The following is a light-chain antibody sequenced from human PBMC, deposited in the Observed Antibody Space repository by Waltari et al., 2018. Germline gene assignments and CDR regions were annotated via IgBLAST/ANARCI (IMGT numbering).Light chain of an antibody. V-gene: IGKV3-11*01. J-gene: IGKJ2*01. Sequence: EIVLTQSPATLSLSPGERATLSCRASQSIGSFLAWSQQKGGQAPRLHIYDAFNRAPGVPARFSGSGSGTDFTLTISSPEPEDFVVYCCQQRSNWPRTFGQGTKLEIK. CDR3: QQRSNWPRT. CDR2: DAF. CDR1: QSIGSF.